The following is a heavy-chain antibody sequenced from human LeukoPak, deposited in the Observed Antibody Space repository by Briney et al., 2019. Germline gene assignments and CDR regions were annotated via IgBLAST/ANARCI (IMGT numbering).Heavy chain of an antibody. Sequence: SETLSLTCTVSGGSISSYYWSWIRQPPGKGLEWIGHIFYTGSSNYNPSLKSRVTISLDRSKNQFSLRLTSVTAADTAVYYCARAGAWQIDPWGQGTLVTVSS. CDR3: ARAGAWQIDP. D-gene: IGHD3-10*01. CDR1: GGSISSYY. CDR2: IFYTGSS. V-gene: IGHV4-59*01. J-gene: IGHJ5*02.